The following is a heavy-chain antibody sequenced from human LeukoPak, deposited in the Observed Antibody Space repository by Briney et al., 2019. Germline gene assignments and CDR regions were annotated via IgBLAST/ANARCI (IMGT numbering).Heavy chain of an antibody. CDR3: AKYFTIFRVLSIPHP. V-gene: IGHV1-46*01. CDR1: GYTFSAYY. D-gene: IGHD3-3*01. CDR2: INPMVGSA. J-gene: IGHJ5*02. Sequence: ASVKVSCKASGYTFSAYYIHWVRQAPGQGLEWVGGINPMVGSANYAQKFQGRVTLTRDTSTSTVYMELTSLASEDTAVYYCAKYFTIFRVLSIPHPGRQGTLVTVSS.